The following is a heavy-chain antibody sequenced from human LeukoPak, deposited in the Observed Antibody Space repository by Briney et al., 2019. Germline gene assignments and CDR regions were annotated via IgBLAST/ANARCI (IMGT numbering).Heavy chain of an antibody. V-gene: IGHV7-4-1*02. D-gene: IGHD2-21*02. CDR2: INTNTGNP. Sequence: ASVKVSCKASGYTFTNYGMSWVRQAPGQGLEWMGWINTNTGNPKSAQGFTERFVFSLDASVGTAYLQISSLKAEDTAVYYCARSYGAFEGDTYYYYGMDVWGQGTTVTVSS. CDR1: GYTFTNYG. CDR3: ARSYGAFEGDTYYYYGMDV. J-gene: IGHJ6*02.